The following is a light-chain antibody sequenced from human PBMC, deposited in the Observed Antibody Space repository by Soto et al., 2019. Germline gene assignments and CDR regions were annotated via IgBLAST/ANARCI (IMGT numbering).Light chain of an antibody. CDR3: QKYNSAPWT. J-gene: IGKJ1*01. Sequence: DTPMTQSPSSLSASVGDRVSITCRASQGISNYLAWYQQKPGKVPKLLMYAASTLRSGVPSRFSGSGSGTDFTLSISSLQTEDVATYYCQKYNSAPWTFGQGTTVEIK. V-gene: IGKV1-27*01. CDR1: QGISNY. CDR2: AAS.